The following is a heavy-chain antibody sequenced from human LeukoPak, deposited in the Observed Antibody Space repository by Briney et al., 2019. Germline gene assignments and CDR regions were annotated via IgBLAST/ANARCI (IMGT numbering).Heavy chain of an antibody. V-gene: IGHV4-31*03. CDR3: GTGDWGSFYFDS. D-gene: IGHD3-16*01. CDR2: TSYSEGT. Sequence: KPSETLSLTCTVSGGSVSRGGYYWNWIRQRPGKGLEWIGFTSYSEGTYYNPSLMSRITISVDRSQNQFPLKMRDVTAADTAVYFCGTGDWGSFYFDSWGQGALVAVSS. J-gene: IGHJ4*02. CDR1: GGSVSRGGYY.